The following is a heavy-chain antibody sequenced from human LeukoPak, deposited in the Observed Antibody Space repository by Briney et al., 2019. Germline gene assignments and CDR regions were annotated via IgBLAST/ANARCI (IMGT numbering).Heavy chain of an antibody. CDR2: ISSNSSTI. Sequence: GGSLRLSCAASGFTFSSYSMNWVRQAPGKGLEWVSYISSNSSTIYYADSVKGRFTICRDNAKNSLYLQMNSLRAEDTAVYYCARWLPFGANAFDIWGQGTMVTVSS. V-gene: IGHV3-48*01. D-gene: IGHD3-10*01. CDR1: GFTFSSYS. CDR3: ARWLPFGANAFDI. J-gene: IGHJ3*02.